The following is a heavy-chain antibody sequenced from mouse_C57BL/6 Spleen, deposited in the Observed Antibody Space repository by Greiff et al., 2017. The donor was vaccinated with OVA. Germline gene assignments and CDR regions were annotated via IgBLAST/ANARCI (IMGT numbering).Heavy chain of an antibody. J-gene: IGHJ4*01. CDR3: ARDGSSYEAMDY. CDR2: INPSSGYT. Sequence: QVQLQQSGAELARPGASVKMSCKASGYTFTSYTMHWVKQRPGQGLEWIGYINPSSGYTKYNQKFKDKATLTADKSSSTAYMQLSSLTSEDSAVYYCARDGSSYEAMDYWGQGTSVTVSS. D-gene: IGHD1-1*01. V-gene: IGHV1-4*01. CDR1: GYTFTSYT.